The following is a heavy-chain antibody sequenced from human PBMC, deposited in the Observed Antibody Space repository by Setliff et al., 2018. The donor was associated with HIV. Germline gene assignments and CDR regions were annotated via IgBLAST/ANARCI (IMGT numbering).Heavy chain of an antibody. CDR2: IYYSGST. D-gene: IGHD3-16*01. V-gene: IGHV4-59*06. CDR1: GGSISTYY. Sequence: PSETLSLTCTVSGGSISTYYWSWIRQHPGKGLEWIGYIYYSGSTYYNPSLKSRVTISVDTSKNQFSLKLSSVTAADTAVYYCARVPLSSPSRPGGYFDYWGQGTLVTVSS. J-gene: IGHJ4*02. CDR3: ARVPLSSPSRPGGYFDY.